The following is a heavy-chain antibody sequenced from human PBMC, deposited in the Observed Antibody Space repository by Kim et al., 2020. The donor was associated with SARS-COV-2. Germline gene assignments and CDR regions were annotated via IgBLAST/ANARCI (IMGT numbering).Heavy chain of an antibody. Sequence: SVKVSCKASGGTFSSYAISWVRQAPGQGLEWMGRIIPILGIANYAQKFQGRVTITADKSTSTAYMELSSLRSEDTAVYYCARDGGDGSGSYYNYGMDVWGQGTTVTVSS. CDR3: ARDGGDGSGSYYNYGMDV. CDR1: GGTFSSYA. V-gene: IGHV1-69*04. CDR2: IIPILGIA. J-gene: IGHJ6*02. D-gene: IGHD3-10*01.